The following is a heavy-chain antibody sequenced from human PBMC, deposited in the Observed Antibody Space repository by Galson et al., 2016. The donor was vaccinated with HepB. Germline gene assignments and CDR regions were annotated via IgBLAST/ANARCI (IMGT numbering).Heavy chain of an antibody. CDR3: TSDQEDVLTGYYFSGMDV. Sequence: SLRLSCAGSGFTSSNAWMSWVHQAPGKGLEWVGRIKSKTDGGRTDYGPPAKGRFTISRDDSKNTVFLQMNSLQTEDTAVYYCTSDQEDVLTGYYFSGMDVWGKGTTVTVSS. D-gene: IGHD3-9*01. J-gene: IGHJ6*04. CDR2: IKSKTDGGRT. V-gene: IGHV3-15*01. CDR1: GFTSSNAW.